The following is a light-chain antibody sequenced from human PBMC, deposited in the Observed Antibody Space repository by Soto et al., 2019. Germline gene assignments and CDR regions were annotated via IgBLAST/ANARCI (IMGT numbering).Light chain of an antibody. CDR1: QRISSY. V-gene: IGKV1-39*01. J-gene: IGKJ2*01. Sequence: DLQMTQSPSTLSASVEDRVTITCRASQRISSYLNWYQQKPGKAPKLLIYAATSLQSGVPSRFSGSGSGTNFTVTISSLQPEDFATYYCQQSYSTPYTFGQGTKLEMK. CDR2: AAT. CDR3: QQSYSTPYT.